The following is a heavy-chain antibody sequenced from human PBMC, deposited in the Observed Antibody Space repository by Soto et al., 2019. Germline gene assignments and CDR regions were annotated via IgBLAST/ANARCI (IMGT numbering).Heavy chain of an antibody. CDR1: GFTFSSHG. J-gene: IGHJ4*02. CDR3: AKDRYYYDSSDAGVYEY. Sequence: PGGSLRLSCAASGFTFSSHGMHWVRQAPGKGLEWVAVISYDGGNKYHADSVKGRFTISRDNSKNTLYLQMNSLRAEDTAVYYCAKDRYYYDSSDAGVYEYWGQGPLVTVSS. CDR2: ISYDGGNK. V-gene: IGHV3-30*18. D-gene: IGHD3-22*01.